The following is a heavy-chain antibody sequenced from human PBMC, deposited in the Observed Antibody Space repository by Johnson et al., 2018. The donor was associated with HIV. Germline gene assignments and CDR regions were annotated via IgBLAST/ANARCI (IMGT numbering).Heavy chain of an antibody. CDR3: ARESPSGGGNDAFDI. D-gene: IGHD3-10*01. CDR2: ISYDGSNK. CDR1: GFTFSTYA. V-gene: IGHV3-30-3*01. Sequence: VQLVESGGGVVQPGRSLRLSCAASGFTFSTYAMNWVRQAPGKGLEWVAVISYDGSNKYYADSVKGRFTISRDNAKNSLYLQMNSLRAEDTAVYYCARESPSGGGNDAFDIWGQGTMVTVSS. J-gene: IGHJ3*02.